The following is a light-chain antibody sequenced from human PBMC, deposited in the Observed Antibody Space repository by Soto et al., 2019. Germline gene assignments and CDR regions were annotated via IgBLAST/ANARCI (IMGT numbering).Light chain of an antibody. V-gene: IGKV1-5*01. Sequence: IQMNQSPSTLSASVGDRVTITCRASQSISSWLAWYQQKPGKAPKLLIYDASSLESGVPSRFSGSGSGTEFTLTISSLQPDDFATYYCQQYNSYPATFGGGTKVDIK. CDR1: QSISSW. J-gene: IGKJ4*01. CDR3: QQYNSYPAT. CDR2: DAS.